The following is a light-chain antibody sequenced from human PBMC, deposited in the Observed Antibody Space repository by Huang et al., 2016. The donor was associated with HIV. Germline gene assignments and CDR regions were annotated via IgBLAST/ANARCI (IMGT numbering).Light chain of an antibody. Sequence: DIQMTQSPSSLSASIGDRVTITCRANQAISNYLTWYQQQPGKVPNLLIYAAATLQSGVPSRFSGSGSGTDFTLTISSLQPEDVATYYCQKYDSAPLTFGGGTKVEI. CDR1: QAISNY. CDR2: AAA. V-gene: IGKV1-27*01. J-gene: IGKJ4*01. CDR3: QKYDSAPLT.